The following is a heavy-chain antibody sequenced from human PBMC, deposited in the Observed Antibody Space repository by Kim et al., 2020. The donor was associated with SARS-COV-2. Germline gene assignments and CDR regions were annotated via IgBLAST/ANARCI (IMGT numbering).Heavy chain of an antibody. CDR3: ARLFPAPGWGVVVAALGRSDY. Sequence: ASVKVSCKASGYTFTGYYMHWVRQAPGQGLEWMGWINPNSGGTNYAQKFQGRVTMTRDTSISTAYMELSRLRSDDTAVYYCARLFPAPGWGVVVAALGRSDYWGQGTLVTVSS. J-gene: IGHJ4*02. CDR1: GYTFTGYY. V-gene: IGHV1-2*02. CDR2: INPNSGGT. D-gene: IGHD2-15*01.